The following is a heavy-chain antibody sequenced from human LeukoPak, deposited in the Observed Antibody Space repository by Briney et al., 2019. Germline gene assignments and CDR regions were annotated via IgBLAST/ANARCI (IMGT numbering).Heavy chain of an antibody. CDR3: AKMKGHPLPKYYMDV. V-gene: IGHV3-23*01. CDR1: GFTVSGFS. D-gene: IGHD1-26*01. J-gene: IGHJ6*01. CDR2: ISGSGDNT. Sequence: GGSLRLSCAASGFTVSGFSMSWVRRTPGKGLEWVSGISGSGDNTLYAASVKGRFNITRDNSKNKLYLEVNSLRAEDTAIYYCAKMKGHPLPKYYMDVWGQGTTVTVSS.